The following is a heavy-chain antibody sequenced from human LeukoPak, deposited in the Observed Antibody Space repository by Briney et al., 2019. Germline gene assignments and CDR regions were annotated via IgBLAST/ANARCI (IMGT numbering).Heavy chain of an antibody. CDR2: INHSGSS. J-gene: IGHJ4*02. CDR3: ASSLSYSTIDY. V-gene: IGHV4-34*01. CDR1: GGSFSGYY. D-gene: IGHD1-26*01. Sequence: SETLSLTCAVYGGSFSGYYWSWIRQPPGKGLEWIGEINHSGSSNYNPSLKSRVTISVDTSKNQFSLKLSSVTAADTAVYYCASSLSYSTIDYWGQGTLVTVSS.